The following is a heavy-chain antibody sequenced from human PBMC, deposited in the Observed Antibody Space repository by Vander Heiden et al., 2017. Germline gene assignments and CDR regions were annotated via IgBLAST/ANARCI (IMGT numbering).Heavy chain of an antibody. CDR3: ARVDGIVVVVAATSLDY. V-gene: IGHV3-7*01. D-gene: IGHD2-15*01. Sequence: EVQLVESGGGLVQPGGSLRLPGAASGFTFSSYWMSWVGQAPGKGLEWVANIKQDGSEKYYVDSVKGRFTISRDNAKNSLYLQMNSLRAEDTAVYYCARVDGIVVVVAATSLDYWGQGTLVTVSS. CDR1: GFTFSSYW. CDR2: IKQDGSEK. J-gene: IGHJ4*02.